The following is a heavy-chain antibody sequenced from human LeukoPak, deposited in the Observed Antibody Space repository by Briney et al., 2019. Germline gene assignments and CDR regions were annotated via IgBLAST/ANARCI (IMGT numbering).Heavy chain of an antibody. J-gene: IGHJ4*02. Sequence: GGSLRLSCAASGFIFSSYGMHWVRQAPGKGLEWVAVIWYDGSNKYYADSVEGRFTISRDNSKDTLYLQMNSLRAEDTAVYYCARDYRFGELLVDYWGQGTLVTVSS. V-gene: IGHV3-33*01. CDR2: IWYDGSNK. D-gene: IGHD3-10*01. CDR1: GFIFSSYG. CDR3: ARDYRFGELLVDY.